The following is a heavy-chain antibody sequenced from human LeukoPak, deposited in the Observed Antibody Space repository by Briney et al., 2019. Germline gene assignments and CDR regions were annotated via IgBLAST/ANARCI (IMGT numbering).Heavy chain of an antibody. CDR3: TTDGTGGSYYVFDY. D-gene: IGHD1-26*01. Sequence: GGSLRLSCAASGFTFSNAWMSWVRQAPGKGLEWVGRIKSKTDGGTTDYAAPVKGRFTISRDDSKNTLYLQMNSLKTEDTAVYYCTTDGTGGSYYVFDYWGQGTLVTVSS. CDR1: GFTFSNAW. J-gene: IGHJ4*02. CDR2: IKSKTDGGTT. V-gene: IGHV3-15*01.